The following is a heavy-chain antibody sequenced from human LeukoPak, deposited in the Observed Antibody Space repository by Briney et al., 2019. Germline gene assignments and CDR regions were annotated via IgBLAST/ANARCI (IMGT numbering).Heavy chain of an antibody. CDR1: GYTFTGYY. CDR3: ARESSGGSCGFDP. V-gene: IGHV1-2*02. CDR2: INPNSGGT. D-gene: IGHD2-15*01. Sequence: ASVKVSCKASGYTFTGYYMHWVRQAPGQGLEWMGWINPNSGGTNYAQKFQGRVTMTRDTTISTAYMELSRLRSDDTAVYYCARESSGGSCGFDPWGQGTLVTVSS. J-gene: IGHJ5*02.